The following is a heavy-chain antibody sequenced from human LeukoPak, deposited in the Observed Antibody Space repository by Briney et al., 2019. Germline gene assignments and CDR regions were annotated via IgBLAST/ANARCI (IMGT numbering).Heavy chain of an antibody. D-gene: IGHD5-24*01. CDR3: ARGQRRWLQFKPTQTSPIDY. Sequence: PGGSLRLSCAASGFTVSSNYMSWVRQAPGKGLEWVSVIYSGGSTYYADSVKGRFTISRDNSKNTLYLQMNSLRAEDTAVYYCARGQRRWLQFKPTQTSPIDYWGQGTLVTVSS. J-gene: IGHJ4*02. V-gene: IGHV3-53*01. CDR2: IYSGGST. CDR1: GFTVSSNY.